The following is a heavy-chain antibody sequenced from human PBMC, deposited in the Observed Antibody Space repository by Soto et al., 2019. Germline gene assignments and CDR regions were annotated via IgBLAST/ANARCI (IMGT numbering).Heavy chain of an antibody. D-gene: IGHD4-17*01. Sequence: SETLSLTCSVSGGSMSKFYWSWNRKSAGKGLEWMGRVYATGTSDYNPSLRSRIAMSVDISKKTFSLRLRSVTAADTGVYYCVRDGSKTLRDCFDPWGQGILVTVSS. V-gene: IGHV4-4*07. CDR3: VRDGSKTLRDCFDP. CDR1: GGSMSKFY. CDR2: VYATGTS. J-gene: IGHJ5*02.